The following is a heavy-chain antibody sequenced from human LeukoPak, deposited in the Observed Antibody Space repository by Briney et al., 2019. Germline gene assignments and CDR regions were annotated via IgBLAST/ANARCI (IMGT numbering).Heavy chain of an antibody. CDR3: VREYYGSGSYDY. Sequence: AGSLGLSCAASGFSFRGYWLAWIRQAPGKGLEWVGNINQDGSETNYVNSDKGRLTISRDNTKNSLYLQMNSLRADDTAVYYCVREYYGSGSYDYWGQGTLVTVSS. V-gene: IGHV3-7*01. CDR1: GFSFRGYW. CDR2: INQDGSET. J-gene: IGHJ4*02. D-gene: IGHD3-10*01.